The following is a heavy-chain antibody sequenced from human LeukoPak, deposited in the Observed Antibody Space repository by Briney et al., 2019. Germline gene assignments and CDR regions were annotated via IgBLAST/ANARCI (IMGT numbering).Heavy chain of an antibody. CDR1: GGSISSYY. Sequence: PSETLSLTCTVSGGSISSYYWSWIRQPPGKGLEWIGYTYYSGSTNYNPSLKSRVTISVDTSKNQFSLKLSSVTAADTAVYYCARDPGAIAVAGIGYLDLWGRGTLVTVSS. CDR3: ARDPGAIAVAGIGYLDL. J-gene: IGHJ2*01. V-gene: IGHV4-59*01. CDR2: TYYSGST. D-gene: IGHD6-19*01.